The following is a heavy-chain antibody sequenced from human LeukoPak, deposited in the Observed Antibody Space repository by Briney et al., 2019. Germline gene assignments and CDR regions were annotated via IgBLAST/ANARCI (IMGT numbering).Heavy chain of an antibody. J-gene: IGHJ4*02. CDR1: GYTFTSYG. CDR2: IIPIFGTA. Sequence: SVKVSCKASGYTFTSYGISWVRQAPGQGLEWMGGIIPIFGTANYAQKFQGRVTITADESTSTACMELSSLRSEDTAVCYCARAYRYGGNFDYWGQGTLVTVSS. V-gene: IGHV1-69*13. CDR3: ARAYRYGGNFDY. D-gene: IGHD4-23*01.